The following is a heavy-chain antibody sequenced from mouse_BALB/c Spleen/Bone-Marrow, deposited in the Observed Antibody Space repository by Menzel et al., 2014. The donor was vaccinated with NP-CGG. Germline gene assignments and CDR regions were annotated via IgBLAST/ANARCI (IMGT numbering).Heavy chain of an antibody. D-gene: IGHD1-1*01. J-gene: IGHJ2*01. V-gene: IGHV4-1*02. CDR3: ARPDYYGYLNY. CDR2: TNPDSRTI. CDR1: GFDFSRYW. Sequence: EVMLVESGGGLVQPGGSLKLSCAASGFDFSRYWMSWVRQAPGKGLEWVGETNPDSRTISYSPSLKDKFTISRDNAKNTLYLRLNKVRSEDTALYYCARPDYYGYLNYWGQGTTLTVSS.